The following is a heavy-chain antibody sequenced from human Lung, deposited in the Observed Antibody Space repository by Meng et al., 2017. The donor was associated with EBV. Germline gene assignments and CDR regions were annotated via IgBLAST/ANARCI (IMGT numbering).Heavy chain of an antibody. V-gene: IGHV4-30-2*01. CDR3: AINGGDLLFDY. CDR1: GGSISSGGYS. D-gene: IGHD2-21*02. Sequence: LHLQEACSGLVKPSQTLSLTCAVSGGSISSGGYSWSWIRQPPGKGLEWIGYIYHSGSTYYNPSLKSRVTISVDRSKNQFSLKLSSVTAADTAVYYCAINGGDLLFDYWGQGTLVTVSS. CDR2: IYHSGST. J-gene: IGHJ4*02.